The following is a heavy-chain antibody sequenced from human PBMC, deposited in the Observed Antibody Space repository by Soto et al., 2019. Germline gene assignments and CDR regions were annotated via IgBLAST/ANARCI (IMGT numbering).Heavy chain of an antibody. D-gene: IGHD3-9*01. CDR3: TRDAKYYDILTGYFVNDY. CDR1: GYTFRNFG. CDR2: ISTDNGNT. J-gene: IGHJ4*02. Sequence: QVQLVQSGAEVKKPGASVKVSCKASGYTFRNFGISWVRQAPGQGLEWLGWISTDNGNTEYAQNFHDRVTMTTDTATTTAYMELRSLRSDDTAVYYCTRDAKYYDILTGYFVNDYWGQGTLVTVSS. V-gene: IGHV1-18*01.